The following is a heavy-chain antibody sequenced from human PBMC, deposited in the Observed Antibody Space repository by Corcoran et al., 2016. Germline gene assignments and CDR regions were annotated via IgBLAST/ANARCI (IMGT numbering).Heavy chain of an antibody. V-gene: IGHV1-2*02. Sequence: QVQLVQSGAEVKKPGASVKVSCKASGYTFTGYYMHWVRQAPGQGLEWMGWINPNSGGTNYAQKFQGRVTMTRDTSISTAYMELSRLRSDDTAVYYCARDSLVGVDYYYYYGMDVWGQGTTVTVS. CDR3: ARDSLVGVDYYYYYGMDV. D-gene: IGHD2-8*01. J-gene: IGHJ6*02. CDR2: INPNSGGT. CDR1: GYTFTGYY.